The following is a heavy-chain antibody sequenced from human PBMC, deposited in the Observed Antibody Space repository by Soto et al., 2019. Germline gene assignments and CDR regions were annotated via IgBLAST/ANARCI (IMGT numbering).Heavy chain of an antibody. CDR1: GYTFTSYY. CDR2: INPSGCST. CDR3: ARDLAAAEAFDI. Sequence: ASVKVSCKASGYTFTSYYMHWVRQAPGQGLECIGIINPSGCSTSYAQKFQGRVTLTRDTSTSTVYMELSSLRSEDTAVYYCARDLAAAEAFDIWGQGTVVTVSS. V-gene: IGHV1-46*01. J-gene: IGHJ3*02. D-gene: IGHD6-25*01.